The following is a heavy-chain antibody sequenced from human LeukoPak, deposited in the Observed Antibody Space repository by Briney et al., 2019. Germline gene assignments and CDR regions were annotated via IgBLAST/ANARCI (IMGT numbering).Heavy chain of an antibody. J-gene: IGHJ3*02. D-gene: IGHD1-26*01. CDR3: ASLYSGSYLYAFDI. Sequence: APVKVSCKASGYTFTSYGISWVRQAPGQGLEWMGWISAYNGNTNYAQKLQGRVTMTTDTSTSTAYMELRSLRSDDTAVYYCASLYSGSYLYAFDIWGQGTMVTVSS. CDR1: GYTFTSYG. CDR2: ISAYNGNT. V-gene: IGHV1-18*01.